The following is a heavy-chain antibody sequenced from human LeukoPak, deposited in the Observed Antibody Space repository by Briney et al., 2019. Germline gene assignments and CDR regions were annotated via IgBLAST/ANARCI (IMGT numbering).Heavy chain of an antibody. CDR2: LSSDGSIK. CDR1: GFTFSRYF. V-gene: IGHV3-30*04. D-gene: IGHD1-26*01. CDR3: AVVGASGGSTDAFDI. Sequence: GGCLRLSCAASGFTFSRYFIRWVRQAPGKGREWVAVLSSDGSIKHYTDSVKGRFTISRDNSKNTLYLQMDSLRADDTASYYCAVVGASGGSTDAFDIWGRETMLTVSS. J-gene: IGHJ3*02.